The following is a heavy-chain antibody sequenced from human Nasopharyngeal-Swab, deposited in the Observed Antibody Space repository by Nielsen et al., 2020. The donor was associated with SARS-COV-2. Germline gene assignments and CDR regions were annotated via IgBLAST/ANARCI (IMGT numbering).Heavy chain of an antibody. Sequence: WIRQLPGKGLEWIGNIHHSGSTNYNPSLKSRVTISVDTSKNQFSLKLTSVTAADTAIYYCARGYHDKSVYYYDWYFDLWGRGTLVTVSS. D-gene: IGHD3-22*01. CDR3: ARGYHDKSVYYYDWYFDL. CDR2: IHHSGST. J-gene: IGHJ2*01. V-gene: IGHV4-59*01.